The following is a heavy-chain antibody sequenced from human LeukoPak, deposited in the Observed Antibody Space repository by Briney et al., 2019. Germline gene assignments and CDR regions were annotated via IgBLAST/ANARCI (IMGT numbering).Heavy chain of an antibody. J-gene: IGHJ6*02. D-gene: IGHD3-3*01. V-gene: IGHV1-2*02. CDR3: AAGYYDFWSGYYNYGMDV. CDR1: GYTFTGYY. CDR2: INPNSGGT. Sequence: GASVKVSCKASGYTFTGYYMHWVRQAPGQGLEWMGWINPNSGGTNYAQKFQGRVTMTRDTSISTAYMELSRLRSDDTAVYYCAAGYYDFWSGYYNYGMDVWGQGTTVTVSS.